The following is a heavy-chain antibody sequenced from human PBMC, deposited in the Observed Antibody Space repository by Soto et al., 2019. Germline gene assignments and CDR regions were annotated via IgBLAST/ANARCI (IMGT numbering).Heavy chain of an antibody. Sequence: GGSLRLSCAASGFTFSSYGMHWVRQAPGKGLEWVAVISYDGSNKYYADSVKGRFTISRDNSKNTLYLQMNSLRAEDAAVYYCAKDAYYDFWSPLDYWGQGTLVTVSS. J-gene: IGHJ4*02. V-gene: IGHV3-30*18. CDR3: AKDAYYDFWSPLDY. CDR2: ISYDGSNK. D-gene: IGHD3-3*01. CDR1: GFTFSSYG.